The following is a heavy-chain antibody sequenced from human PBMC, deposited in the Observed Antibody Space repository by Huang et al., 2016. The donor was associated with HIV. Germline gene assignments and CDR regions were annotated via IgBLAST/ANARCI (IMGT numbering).Heavy chain of an antibody. CDR2: ISYEGSNK. V-gene: IGHV3-30*18. D-gene: IGHD1-26*01. CDR3: AKDGADEEWDIDY. J-gene: IGHJ4*02. Sequence: VQLVESVGGVVQPGRSLRLACAAFGFSFSTYGLRWVRQAPVKGLEWVAVISYEGSNKDYAHSVKGRFTISKDTSENKVYLQMNSLRHEDTAVYYCAKDGADEEWDIDYWGQGTLVTVSS. CDR1: GFSFSTYG.